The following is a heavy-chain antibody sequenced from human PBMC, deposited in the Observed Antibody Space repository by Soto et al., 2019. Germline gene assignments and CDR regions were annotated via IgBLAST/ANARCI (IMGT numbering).Heavy chain of an antibody. CDR3: ARAHPIAVAGITAPRAVANRHHRGGGFDY. V-gene: IGHV4-34*01. Sequence: QVQLQQWGAGLLKPSETLSLTCAVYGGSFSGYYWSWIRQPPGKGLEWIGEINHSGSTNYNPSLKRRGTVCVAQSQTQFSPRLRSGTAADTGVYYWARAHPIAVAGITAPRAVANRHHRGGGFDYWGQGTLVTVSS. CDR2: INHSGST. D-gene: IGHD6-19*01. CDR1: GGSFSGYY. J-gene: IGHJ4*02.